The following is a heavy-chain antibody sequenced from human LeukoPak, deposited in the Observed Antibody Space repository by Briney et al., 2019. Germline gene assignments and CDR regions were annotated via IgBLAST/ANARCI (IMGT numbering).Heavy chain of an antibody. CDR2: ISYDGSNK. CDR3: AKDLQNAAMVLDY. V-gene: IGHV3-30*18. D-gene: IGHD5-18*01. Sequence: GGSLRLSCAASGFTFSSYGMHWVRQAPGKGLEWVAVISYDGSNKYYADSVKGRFTISRDNSKNTLYLQMNSLRAEDTAMYYCAKDLQNAAMVLDYWGQGTLVTVSS. J-gene: IGHJ4*02. CDR1: GFTFSSYG.